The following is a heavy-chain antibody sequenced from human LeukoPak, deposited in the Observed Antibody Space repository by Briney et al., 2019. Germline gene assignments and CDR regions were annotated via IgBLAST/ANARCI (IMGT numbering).Heavy chain of an antibody. CDR2: IFTSGST. Sequence: SETLSLTCLLSGGSLTSGSYYWSWIRQPAGKGLEWIGRIFTSGSTNYNPSLKSRVTISVATSKNQFSLKLRSVTAADTAVYYCARGIASRPFYYYYSMDVWGKGTTVTVSS. CDR3: ARGIASRPFYYYYSMDV. CDR1: GGSLTSGSYY. D-gene: IGHD6-6*01. J-gene: IGHJ6*03. V-gene: IGHV4-61*02.